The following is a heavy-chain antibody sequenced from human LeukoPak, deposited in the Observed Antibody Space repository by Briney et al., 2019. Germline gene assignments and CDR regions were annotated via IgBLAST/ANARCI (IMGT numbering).Heavy chain of an antibody. Sequence: GASVKVSCKASGYTFTGYYMHWVRQAPGQGLEWMGWINPNSGGTNYAQKFQGRVTMTRDTSISTAYTELSRLTSDDTAVYYCAREDIVVVVAATFPLVLWGQGTLVTVSS. D-gene: IGHD2-15*01. J-gene: IGHJ4*02. CDR3: AREDIVVVVAATFPLVL. CDR2: INPNSGGT. V-gene: IGHV1-2*02. CDR1: GYTFTGYY.